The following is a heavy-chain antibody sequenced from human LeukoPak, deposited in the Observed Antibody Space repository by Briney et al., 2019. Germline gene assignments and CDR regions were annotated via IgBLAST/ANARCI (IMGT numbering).Heavy chain of an antibody. V-gene: IGHV1-2*02. J-gene: IGHJ4*02. Sequence: GASVKVSCKASGYTFTSYAMHWVRQAPGQGLEWMGWITPSGGTNYPQKFQGKVAITRVTSITTAYMDLSRLTSDDTAVYYCARDRYGDGFAHFDYWGQGALVTVSS. CDR2: ITPSGGT. CDR3: ARDRYGDGFAHFDY. D-gene: IGHD5-24*01. CDR1: GYTFTSYA.